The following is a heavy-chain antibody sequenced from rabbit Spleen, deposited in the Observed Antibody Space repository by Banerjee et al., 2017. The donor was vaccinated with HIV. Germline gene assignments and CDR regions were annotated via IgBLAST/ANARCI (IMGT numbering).Heavy chain of an antibody. CDR1: GVSFSGDSY. J-gene: IGHJ4*01. CDR2: IDTGSSGFT. V-gene: IGHV1S40*01. D-gene: IGHD2-1*01. CDR3: ATDLYGVGGFNL. Sequence: QSLEESGGDLVKPGASLTLTCIASGVSFSGDSYMCWVRQAPGKGLEWIVCIDTGSSGFTYFASWAKGRFTISKTSSTTVTLQMTSLTAADTATYFCATDLYGVGGFNLWGQGTLVTVS.